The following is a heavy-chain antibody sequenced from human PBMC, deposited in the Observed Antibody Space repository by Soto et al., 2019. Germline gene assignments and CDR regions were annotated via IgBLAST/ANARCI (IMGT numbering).Heavy chain of an antibody. J-gene: IGHJ4*02. CDR3: ATNAY. CDR1: GFTFSRNW. Sequence: EVELVESGGGLVQPGESLRLSCVASGFTFSRNWMIWVRQAPGKGPEWVANINEDGSAKSHVDSVKGRFTISRDNAKNSLYLQMNTLRPEDTAVYYCATNAYWGQGILVTFSS. CDR2: INEDGSAK. V-gene: IGHV3-7*01.